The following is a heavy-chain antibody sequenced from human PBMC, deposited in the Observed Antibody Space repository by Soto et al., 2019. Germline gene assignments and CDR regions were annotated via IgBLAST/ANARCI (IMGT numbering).Heavy chain of an antibody. J-gene: IGHJ6*02. CDR3: ARDPAIYSGKFDYGLDV. D-gene: IGHD4-4*01. V-gene: IGHV3-48*03. CDR2: IGTRGRTI. CDR1: GFIVSSNY. Sequence: EVQLVETGGGLIQPGGSLRLSCAASGFIVSSNYMSWVRQAPGKGLEWVSYIGTRGRTIYYADSVKGRFTISRDNAKNSLYLQMNSLRAEDTAVYYCARDPAIYSGKFDYGLDVWGQGTTVTVSS.